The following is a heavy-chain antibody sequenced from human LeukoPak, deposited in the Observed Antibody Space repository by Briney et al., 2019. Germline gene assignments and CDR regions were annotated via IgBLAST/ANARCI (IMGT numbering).Heavy chain of an antibody. CDR3: ARGGDYYDSSGPFDY. Sequence: SETLSLTCTVSGGSISSYYWSWIRQPPGKGLEWIGYIYYSGSTNYNPSLKSRVTISVDTSKNQFSLKLSSVTAADTAVYYCARGGDYYDSSGPFDYWGQGTLVTVSS. J-gene: IGHJ4*02. V-gene: IGHV4-59*01. D-gene: IGHD3-22*01. CDR1: GGSISSYY. CDR2: IYYSGST.